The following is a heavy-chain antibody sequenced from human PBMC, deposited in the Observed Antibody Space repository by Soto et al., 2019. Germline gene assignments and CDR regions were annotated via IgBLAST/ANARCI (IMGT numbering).Heavy chain of an antibody. V-gene: IGHV3-48*03. J-gene: IGHJ4*02. CDR2: INSDGGTR. D-gene: IGHD1-26*01. Sequence: GGSLRLSCAAPGFTFSSYEMNWVRQAPGKGLEWVSYINSDGGTRYYADSAKGRFTISRDNAKSSLYLQMNSLRAEDTAVYYCARDARTFSGRIRHLDYWGQGTLVTVSS. CDR3: ARDARTFSGRIRHLDY. CDR1: GFTFSSYE.